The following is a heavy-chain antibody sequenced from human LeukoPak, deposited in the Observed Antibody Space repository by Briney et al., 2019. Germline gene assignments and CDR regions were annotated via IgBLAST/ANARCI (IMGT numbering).Heavy chain of an antibody. CDR3: ATGHSGSYLLDY. CDR1: GFTFTSSA. D-gene: IGHD1-26*01. CDR2: IVVGSGNT. Sequence: SVKVSCKVSGFTFTSSAIQWVRQARGQRLEWIGWIVVGSGNTKNAQKFQERVTITRDMSTSTVYMELSSLRSEGTAVYYCATGHSGSYLLDYWGQGTLVTVSS. V-gene: IGHV1-58*02. J-gene: IGHJ4*02.